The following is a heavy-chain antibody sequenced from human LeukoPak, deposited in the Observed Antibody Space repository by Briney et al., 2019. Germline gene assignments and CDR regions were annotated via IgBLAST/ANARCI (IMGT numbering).Heavy chain of an antibody. CDR1: GGSISSYY. J-gene: IGHJ5*02. Sequence: SETLSLTCTVSGGSISSYYWSWIRQPPGKGLEWIGYIYYSGTTNYNPSLKSRVTISVDTSKHQFSLQLSSVTAADTAVYYCARSIRSGSQEGWFDPWGQGTLVTVSS. D-gene: IGHD1-26*01. CDR3: ARSIRSGSQEGWFDP. V-gene: IGHV4-59*01. CDR2: IYYSGTT.